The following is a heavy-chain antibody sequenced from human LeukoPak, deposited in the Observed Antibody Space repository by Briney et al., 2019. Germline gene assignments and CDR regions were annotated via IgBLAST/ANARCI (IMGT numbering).Heavy chain of an antibody. D-gene: IGHD3-22*01. Sequence: GGSLRLSCAASGFTFSSYGMSWVRQAPGKGLEWVSAISGSGGSTYYADSVKGRFTISRDNSKNTLYLQMNSLRAEDTAVYYCAKEYYYDSSGYSLFDYWGQGTLVTVSS. J-gene: IGHJ4*02. CDR3: AKEYYYDSSGYSLFDY. CDR2: ISGSGGST. V-gene: IGHV3-23*01. CDR1: GFTFSSYG.